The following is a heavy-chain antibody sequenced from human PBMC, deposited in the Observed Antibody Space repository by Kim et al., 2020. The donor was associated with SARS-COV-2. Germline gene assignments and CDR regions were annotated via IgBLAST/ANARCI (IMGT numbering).Heavy chain of an antibody. CDR1: GFTFSSYA. V-gene: IGHV3-23*01. CDR3: VCYYDSSGYRTFDY. CDR2: ISGSGGST. J-gene: IGHJ4*02. D-gene: IGHD3-22*01. Sequence: GGSLRLSCAASGFTFSSYAMSWVRQAPGKGLEWVSAISGSGGSTYYADSVKGRFTISRDNSKNTLYLQMNSLRAEDTAVYYCVCYYDSSGYRTFDYWGQGTLVTVSS.